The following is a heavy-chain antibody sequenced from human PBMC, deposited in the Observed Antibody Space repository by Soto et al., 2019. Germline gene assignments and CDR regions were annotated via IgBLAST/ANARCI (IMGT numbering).Heavy chain of an antibody. CDR1: GFTFSSYA. V-gene: IGHV3-30*04. CDR2: ISYDGRNK. CDR3: AREREMNFDY. J-gene: IGHJ4*02. Sequence: PGGSLRLSCAASGFTFSSYAMHWVRQAPGKGLEWVAVISYDGRNKYYADSVKGRFTISRDNSKSTLYLQMNSLRAEDTAVYYCAREREMNFDYWGQGTLVTVSS.